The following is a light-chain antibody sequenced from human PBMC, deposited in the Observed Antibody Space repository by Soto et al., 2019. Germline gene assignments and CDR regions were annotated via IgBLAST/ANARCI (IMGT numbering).Light chain of an antibody. V-gene: IGKV3-11*01. J-gene: IGKJ5*01. CDR2: DAS. CDR3: KQRSKWPPST. CDR1: QSISSY. Sequence: ETVLTQSPATLSLSPGERATLSCRASQSISSYLAWYQQKPSQAPRLLIYDASNRATGIPARFSSSGSGTDFTLTISSLEPEDFAVYYCKQRSKWPPSTFGQGTRLEI.